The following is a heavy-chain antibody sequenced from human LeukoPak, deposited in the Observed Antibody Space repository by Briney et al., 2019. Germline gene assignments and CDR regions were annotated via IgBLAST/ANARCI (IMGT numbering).Heavy chain of an antibody. D-gene: IGHD4-17*01. CDR1: GFTFSSYS. CDR3: AKVDYGDLSYSDY. J-gene: IGHJ4*03. Sequence: PGGSLRLSCAASGFTFSSYSMNWVRQAPGKGLEWVSAISGSGGSTYYADSVKGRFTISRDNSKNTLYLQMNSLRAEDTAVYYCAKVDYGDLSYSDYWGQGTLVTVSS. V-gene: IGHV3-23*01. CDR2: ISGSGGST.